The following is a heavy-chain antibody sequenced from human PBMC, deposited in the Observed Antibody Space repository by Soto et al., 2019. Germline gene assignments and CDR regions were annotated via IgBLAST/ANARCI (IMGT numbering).Heavy chain of an antibody. J-gene: IGHJ4*02. CDR3: ARNTVTFDY. D-gene: IGHD4-17*01. CDR1: GGSFSGYY. Sequence: SETLSLTCAVYGGSFSGYYWSWIRQPPGKGLEWIGEINHSGSTNYNPSLKSRVTISVDTSKNQFSLKLGSVTAADTAVYYCARNTVTFDYWGQGTLVTVSS. V-gene: IGHV4-34*01. CDR2: INHSGST.